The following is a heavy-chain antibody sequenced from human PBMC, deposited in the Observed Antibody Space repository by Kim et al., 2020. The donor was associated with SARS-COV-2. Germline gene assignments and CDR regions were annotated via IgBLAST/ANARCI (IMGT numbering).Heavy chain of an antibody. CDR3: AREHYVTSGSTFDI. D-gene: IGHD3-10*02. V-gene: IGHV3-30*01. Sequence: ADAEKGRFTVSRDNSKNTLYLQMNSMGVDDTAVYYCAREHYVTSGSTFDIWGQGTMVTVSS. J-gene: IGHJ3*02.